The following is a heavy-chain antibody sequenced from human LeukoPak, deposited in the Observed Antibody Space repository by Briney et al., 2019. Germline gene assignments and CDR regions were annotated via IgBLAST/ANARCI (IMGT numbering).Heavy chain of an antibody. V-gene: IGHV3-23*01. D-gene: IGHD6-19*01. CDR3: AKDTSLTADSSGWSVNCVNY. CDR1: GFTFRSYA. CDR2: ITGSGATT. Sequence: GGSLRLSCAASGFTFRSYAMSWVRQAPGKGLEWVSNITGSGATTYYADSVKGRFTVSRDNSENSVYLQMNSLRAEDTAVYYCAKDTSLTADSSGWSVNCVNYWGQGTLAPVSS. J-gene: IGHJ4*02.